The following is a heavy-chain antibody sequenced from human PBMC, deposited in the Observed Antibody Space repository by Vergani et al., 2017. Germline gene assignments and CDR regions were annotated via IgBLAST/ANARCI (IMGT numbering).Heavy chain of an antibody. V-gene: IGHV3-21*01. Sequence: VQLVESGGGVVQPGRSLRLSCAASGFTLCSYSMNWFRQAPGKGLEWVSSISSSSSYIYYADSVKGRFTISRDNAKNSLYLQMNSLRAEDTAVYYCARDPRPHDSSGYYGPFDYWGQGTLVTVSS. J-gene: IGHJ4*02. CDR2: ISSSSSYI. CDR1: GFTLCSYS. CDR3: ARDPRPHDSSGYYGPFDY. D-gene: IGHD3-22*01.